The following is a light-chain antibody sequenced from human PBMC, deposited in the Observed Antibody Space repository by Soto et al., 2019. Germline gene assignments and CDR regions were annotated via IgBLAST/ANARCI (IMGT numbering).Light chain of an antibody. V-gene: IGLV1-51*01. CDR2: DNN. Sequence: QSVLTQPPSLSAAPGQKVSISCSGSSPNIGNNYVSWYQQVPGTAPKFLIYDNNKRHSGIPDRFSGSKSGTSATLDITGLQTGDEADYYCGAWDNSLSTVVFGGGTKVTVL. CDR1: SPNIGNNY. J-gene: IGLJ2*01. CDR3: GAWDNSLSTVV.